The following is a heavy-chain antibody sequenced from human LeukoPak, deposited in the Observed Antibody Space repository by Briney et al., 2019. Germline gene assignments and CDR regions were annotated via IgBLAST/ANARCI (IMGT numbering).Heavy chain of an antibody. CDR2: INPNSGGT. V-gene: IGHV1-2*02. J-gene: IGHJ5*02. Sequence: GASVKVSCKASGYTFTGYYMHWVRQAPGQGLEWMGWINPNSGGTNYAQKFQGRVTMTRGTSISTAYMELSRLRSDDTAVYYCARLSHHSSGWYGGWFDPWGQGTLVTVSS. D-gene: IGHD6-19*01. CDR3: ARLSHHSSGWYGGWFDP. CDR1: GYTFTGYY.